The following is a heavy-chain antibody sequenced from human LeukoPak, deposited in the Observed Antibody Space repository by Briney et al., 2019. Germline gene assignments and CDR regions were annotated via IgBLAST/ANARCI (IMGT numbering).Heavy chain of an antibody. CDR1: GFTFSSYW. CDR3: TRNEA. Sequence: GGSLRLSCEASGFTFSSYWLGWARQSPGEGLEWVASIKYDGSEKYYVDSVKGRFTISRDNVRNLVYLQMNSLRVEDTAVYYCTRNEAWGQGTRVTVSS. CDR2: IKYDGSEK. V-gene: IGHV3-7*02. J-gene: IGHJ1*01.